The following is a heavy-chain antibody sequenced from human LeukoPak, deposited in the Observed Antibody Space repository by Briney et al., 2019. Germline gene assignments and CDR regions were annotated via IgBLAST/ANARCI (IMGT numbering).Heavy chain of an antibody. J-gene: IGHJ4*02. CDR2: IYPGDSDT. CDR3: TRRTGNGKHDY. D-gene: IGHD4-17*01. CDR1: GYSFTTYR. Sequence: GESLKISCKGSGYSFTTYRIGWVRQMPGKGLEWMGIIYPGDSDTIYSPSFQGQVTISADKSISTAYLQWSSLKASDTAMYYCTRRTGNGKHDYWGQGTLVTVSS. V-gene: IGHV5-51*01.